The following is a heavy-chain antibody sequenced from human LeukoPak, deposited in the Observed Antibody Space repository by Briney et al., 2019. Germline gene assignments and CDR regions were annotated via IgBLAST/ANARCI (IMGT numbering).Heavy chain of an antibody. CDR1: GFTCSSYS. CDR2: ISSSSSYI. Sequence: GGSLRLXCAASGFTCSSYSMNWVRQAPGKGLEWVSSISSSSSYIYYADSVKGRFTISRDNAKNSLYLQMNSLRAEDTAVYYCARAPRSPGHYFDYWGQGTLVTVSS. V-gene: IGHV3-21*01. J-gene: IGHJ4*02. CDR3: ARAPRSPGHYFDY.